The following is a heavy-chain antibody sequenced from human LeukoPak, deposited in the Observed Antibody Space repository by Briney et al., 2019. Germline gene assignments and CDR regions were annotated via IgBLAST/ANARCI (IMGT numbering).Heavy chain of an antibody. CDR1: GFTYRSYA. Sequence: GGSQRLSCAASGFTYRSYAMHGVRGATGEGLGWVAVISYDGSNKYYADSVKGRFPISRDNSKNTLYLQMNSLRAEDTAVYYCARGGYSYGPTDVFDYWGQGTLVTVSS. J-gene: IGHJ4*02. CDR2: ISYDGSNK. V-gene: IGHV3-30-3*01. D-gene: IGHD5-18*01. CDR3: ARGGYSYGPTDVFDY.